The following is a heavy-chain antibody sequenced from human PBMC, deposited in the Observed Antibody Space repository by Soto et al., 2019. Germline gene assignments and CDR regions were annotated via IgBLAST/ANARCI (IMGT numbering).Heavy chain of an antibody. CDR2: ISVTSSTI. CDR1: GFTFSDYS. J-gene: IGHJ6*02. D-gene: IGHD1-7*01. V-gene: IGHV3-48*02. CDR3: ARPRNWNLYYGMDV. Sequence: GGSLRLSCAASGFTFSDYSMNWVRQAPGKGLEWVSYISVTSSTIYYADSVKARFTISRDNAKNSLYLQVNSLRDEDTAVYYCARPRNWNLYYGMDVWGQGTTVTVSS.